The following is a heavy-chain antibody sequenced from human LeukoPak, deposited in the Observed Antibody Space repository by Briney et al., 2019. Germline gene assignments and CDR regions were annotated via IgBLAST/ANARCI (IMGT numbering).Heavy chain of an antibody. CDR2: IKSDGRT. CDR3: ARAPSEIGGYYPEYFRH. D-gene: IGHD3-22*01. J-gene: IGHJ1*01. V-gene: IGHV3-74*01. CDR1: VFTFSNYW. Sequence: GGALRHSRVAAVFTFSNYWMHCVRQAPGRGLVWVSRIKSDGRTNYADSVKGRFTISRDNANNTVSLQMNSLRAEDTGVYYCARAPSEIGGYYPEYFRHWGQGTLVTVSS.